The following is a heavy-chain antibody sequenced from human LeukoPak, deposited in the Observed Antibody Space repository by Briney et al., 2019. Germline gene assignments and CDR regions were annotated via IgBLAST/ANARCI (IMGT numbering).Heavy chain of an antibody. J-gene: IGHJ4*02. CDR1: GYTFTGYY. V-gene: IGHV1-2*02. CDR3: ATIGYSSGWHFDY. Sequence: ASVKVSCKASGYTFTGYYLHWVRQAPGQGLEWMGWINPNSGVTNSAQKFQGRVTMTRDTSTSTVYMELSSLRSEDTAVYYCATIGYSSGWHFDYWGQGTLVTVSS. CDR2: INPNSGVT. D-gene: IGHD6-19*01.